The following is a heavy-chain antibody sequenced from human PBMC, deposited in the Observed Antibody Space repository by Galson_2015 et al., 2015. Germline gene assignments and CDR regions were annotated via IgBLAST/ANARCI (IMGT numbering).Heavy chain of an antibody. CDR3: AREGYSNRCLDV. Sequence: SETLSLTCTVSGGPISGYYWSWIRQPPGKGLEWIGDIYYSGSTNYNPSLKSRVTISVDTSKNQFFLRLSSVTAADTAVYYCAREGYSNRCLDVWGKGTTVTVSS. V-gene: IGHV4-59*01. D-gene: IGHD4-11*01. J-gene: IGHJ6*04. CDR1: GGPISGYY. CDR2: IYYSGST.